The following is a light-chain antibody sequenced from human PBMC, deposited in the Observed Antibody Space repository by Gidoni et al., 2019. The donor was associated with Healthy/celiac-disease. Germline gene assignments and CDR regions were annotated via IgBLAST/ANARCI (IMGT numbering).Light chain of an antibody. CDR3: QQRSNWAIT. J-gene: IGKJ5*01. Sequence: IVFTQSPATLSLSPGERATLSCRASQSVSSYLAWYQQKPGQAPRLLIYDASNRATGIPARFSGSGSGTDFTLTISSLEPEDFAVYYCQQRSNWAITFGQGTRLEIK. V-gene: IGKV3-11*01. CDR1: QSVSSY. CDR2: DAS.